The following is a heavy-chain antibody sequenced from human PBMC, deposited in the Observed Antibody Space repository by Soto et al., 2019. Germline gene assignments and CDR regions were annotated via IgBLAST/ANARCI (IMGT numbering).Heavy chain of an antibody. V-gene: IGHV1-18*01. CDR2: ISAYNGNT. J-gene: IGHJ5*02. Sequence: ASVKVSCKASGYTFTSYGISWVRQAPGQGPEWMGWISAYNGNTNYAQKLQGRVTMTTDTSTSTAYMELRSLRSDDTAVYYCARNAQQLESNWFDPWGQGTLVTVSS. CDR1: GYTFTSYG. D-gene: IGHD6-13*01. CDR3: ARNAQQLESNWFDP.